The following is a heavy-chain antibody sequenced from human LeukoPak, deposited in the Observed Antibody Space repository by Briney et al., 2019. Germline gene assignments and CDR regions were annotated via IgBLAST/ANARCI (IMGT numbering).Heavy chain of an antibody. D-gene: IGHD2-15*01. V-gene: IGHV4-59*12. Sequence: SSETLSLTCTVSGGSISSYYWSWIRQPPGKGLEWIGYIYYSGSTNYNPSLKSRVTISVDTSKNQFSLKLSSVTAADTAVYYCARGYCSGGSCYRLDGMDVWGQGTTVTVSS. J-gene: IGHJ6*02. CDR2: IYYSGST. CDR3: ARGYCSGGSCYRLDGMDV. CDR1: GGSISSYY.